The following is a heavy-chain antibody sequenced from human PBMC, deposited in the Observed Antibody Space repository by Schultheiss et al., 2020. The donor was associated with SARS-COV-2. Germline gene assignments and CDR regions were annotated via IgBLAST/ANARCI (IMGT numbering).Heavy chain of an antibody. D-gene: IGHD6-13*01. CDR2: ISSSSSYI. Sequence: GGSLRLSCAASGFTFSNYEMNWVRQAPGKGLEWVSYISSSSSYIYYADSVKGRFTISRDNSKNTLYLQMNSLRAEDTAVYYCARMASWRGHSILDYWGQGTLVTVSS. J-gene: IGHJ4*02. CDR3: ARMASWRGHSILDY. V-gene: IGHV3-21*05. CDR1: GFTFSNYE.